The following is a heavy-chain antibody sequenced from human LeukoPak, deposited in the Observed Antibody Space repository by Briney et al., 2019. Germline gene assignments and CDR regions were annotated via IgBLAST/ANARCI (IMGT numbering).Heavy chain of an antibody. V-gene: IGHV3-30*03. D-gene: IGHD4-23*01. Sequence: SGGSLRLSCAASGFTFSSYGMHWVRQAPGKGLEWVAVISYDGSNKYYADSVKGRFTISRDNSKNTLYLQMNSLRAEDTAVYYCARDPGGHFDYWGQGTLVTVSS. CDR1: GFTFSSYG. J-gene: IGHJ4*02. CDR3: ARDPGGHFDY. CDR2: ISYDGSNK.